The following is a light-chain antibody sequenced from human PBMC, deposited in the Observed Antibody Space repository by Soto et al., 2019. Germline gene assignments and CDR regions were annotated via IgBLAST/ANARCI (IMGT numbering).Light chain of an antibody. CDR1: QSVSSSY. Sequence: EVVLTQSPGSLSLSPGERATLSCRASQSVSSSYLAWYQQKPGQAPRLLIYGASSRAAGIPDRFSGSGSGRDFTLTISRLEPEDFAVYYCQQYGSSPPWAFGQGTTLEIK. CDR2: GAS. V-gene: IGKV3-20*01. J-gene: IGKJ1*01. CDR3: QQYGSSPPWA.